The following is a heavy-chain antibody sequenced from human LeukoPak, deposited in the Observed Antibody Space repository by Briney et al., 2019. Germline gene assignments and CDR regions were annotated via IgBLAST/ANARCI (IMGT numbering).Heavy chain of an antibody. CDR2: ISYDGSNK. V-gene: IGHV3-30*03. CDR3: ARGIYDFWSGYYQPYFDY. D-gene: IGHD3-3*01. Sequence: GGSLRLSCAASGFTLSDSYMTWVRQAPGKGLEWVAVISYDGSNKYYADSVKGRFTISRDNSKNTLYLQMNSLRAEDTAVYYCARGIYDFWSGYYQPYFDYWGQGTLVTVSS. J-gene: IGHJ4*02. CDR1: GFTLSDSY.